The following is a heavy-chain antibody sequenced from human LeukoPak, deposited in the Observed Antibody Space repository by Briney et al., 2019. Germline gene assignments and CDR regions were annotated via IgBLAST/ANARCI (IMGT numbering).Heavy chain of an antibody. J-gene: IGHJ4*02. CDR3: ARDPERYHFDY. CDR2: IWYDGNNK. Sequence: GGSLRLSCAASGFTFSSYWMSWVRQAPGKGLEWVAVIWYDGNNKYYADSVVGRFTISRDNSKNTVYLQMNSLRAEDTAVYYCARDPERYHFDYWGQGTLVTVSS. D-gene: IGHD1-1*01. V-gene: IGHV3-33*08. CDR1: GFTFSSYW.